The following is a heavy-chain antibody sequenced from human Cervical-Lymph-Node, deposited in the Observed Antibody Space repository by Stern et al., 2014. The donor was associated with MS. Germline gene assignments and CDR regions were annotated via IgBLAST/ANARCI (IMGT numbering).Heavy chain of an antibody. CDR2: IIPIFGSA. V-gene: IGHV1-69*01. Sequence: QLVQSGAEVKKPGSSVKVSCKVSGGTFNTYAFTWVRQAPGPGPEWMGGIIPIFGSANYAQKFQGRVTITADESTSTTYMEVSSLRSEDTAVYYCARVTVVEPVAVGYMDVWGQGTTVTVSS. D-gene: IGHD2-2*01. CDR3: ARVTVVEPVAVGYMDV. CDR1: GGTFNTYA. J-gene: IGHJ6*02.